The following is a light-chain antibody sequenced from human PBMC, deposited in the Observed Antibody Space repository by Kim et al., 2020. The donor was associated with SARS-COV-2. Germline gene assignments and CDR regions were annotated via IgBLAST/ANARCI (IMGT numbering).Light chain of an antibody. Sequence: ASVGDKVTITCRASQSISSYLNWYQQKPGKAPKLLIYAASSLQSGVPSRFSGSGSGTDFTLTISSLQPEDFATYYCQQSYSTPLTFGGGTKVDIK. CDR3: QQSYSTPLT. CDR2: AAS. CDR1: QSISSY. J-gene: IGKJ4*01. V-gene: IGKV1-39*01.